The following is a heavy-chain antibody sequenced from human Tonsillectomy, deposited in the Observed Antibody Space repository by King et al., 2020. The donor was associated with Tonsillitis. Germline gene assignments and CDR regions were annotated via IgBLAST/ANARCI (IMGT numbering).Heavy chain of an antibody. Sequence: QLQESGPRLVKPSETLSLTCTVSGGSISSTTFYWGWIRQPPGKGLEWLGIIYYSGSTYYNPSLQSRVTLSVDTSKNQFSLRLTSVTAADTAVYYCARHDFNFWSGSYNFDSWGRGTLVTVSS. CDR1: GGSISSTTFY. CDR2: IYYSGST. J-gene: IGHJ4*02. D-gene: IGHD3-3*01. V-gene: IGHV4-39*01. CDR3: ARHDFNFWSGSYNFDS.